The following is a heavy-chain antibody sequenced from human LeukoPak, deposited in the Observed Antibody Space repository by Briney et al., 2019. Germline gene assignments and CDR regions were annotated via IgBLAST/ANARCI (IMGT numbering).Heavy chain of an antibody. CDR3: ARGNSFLAETFVP. V-gene: IGHV1-8*01. D-gene: IGHD2/OR15-2a*01. Sequence: ASVKVSCKASGYTFTSYDINWVRQATGQGLEWMGWMNPNSGNTGYAQKFQGRVTMTRNTSISTAYMELSSLRPEDTAVYYCARGNSFLAETFVPWGQGTLVTVSS. J-gene: IGHJ5*02. CDR1: GYTFTSYD. CDR2: MNPNSGNT.